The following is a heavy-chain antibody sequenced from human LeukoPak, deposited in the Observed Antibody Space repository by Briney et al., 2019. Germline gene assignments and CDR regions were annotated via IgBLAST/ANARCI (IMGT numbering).Heavy chain of an antibody. J-gene: IGHJ4*02. CDR2: INHSGST. Sequence: PSETLSLTCAVYGGSFSGYYWSWIRQPPGKGLEWIGEINHSGSTNYNPSLKSRVTISVDTSKNQFSLKLSSVTAADTAVYYCAREASGTFDYWGQGTLVTVSS. CDR3: AREASGTFDY. V-gene: IGHV4-34*01. D-gene: IGHD6-13*01. CDR1: GGSFSGYY.